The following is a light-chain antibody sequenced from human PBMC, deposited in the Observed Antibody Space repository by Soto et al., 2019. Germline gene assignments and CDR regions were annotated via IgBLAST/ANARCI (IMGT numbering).Light chain of an antibody. Sequence: DIVMTQSPLSLPVTPGEPASISCRSSQSLLHSNGYNYLDWYLQKPGQSPQLLIYLGSNRDSGVHDRFSGSGSGKDFTLKISRVEAEDVGVYYCMQALQTPITFGQGTRLEIK. CDR2: LGS. V-gene: IGKV2-28*01. CDR3: MQALQTPIT. CDR1: QSLLHSNGYNY. J-gene: IGKJ5*01.